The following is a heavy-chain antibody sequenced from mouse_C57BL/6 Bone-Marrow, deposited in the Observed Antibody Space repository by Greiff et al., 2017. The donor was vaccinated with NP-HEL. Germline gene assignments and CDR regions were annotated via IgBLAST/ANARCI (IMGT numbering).Heavy chain of an antibody. V-gene: IGHV1-19*01. D-gene: IGHD4-1*01. J-gene: IGHJ3*01. CDR1: GYTFTDYY. CDR3: ARETGQFAY. CDR2: INPYNGCT. Sequence: EVQLQQSGPVLVKPGASVKMSCKASGYTFTDYYMNWVKQSHGKSLEWIGVINPYNGCTSYNQKFKGKATLTVDKSSSTAYMELNSLTSEDSAVYYCARETGQFAYWGQGTLVTVSA.